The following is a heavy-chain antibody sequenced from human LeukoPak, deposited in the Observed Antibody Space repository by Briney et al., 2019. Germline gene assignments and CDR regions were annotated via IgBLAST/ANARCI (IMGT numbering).Heavy chain of an antibody. CDR2: INQDGSRI. V-gene: IGHV3-7*01. Sequence: GGSLRLSCAVSGFTFSSYWMSWFRQAPGKGLEWVANINQDGSRIYYVDFVKGRFTISRDNAKSSLYVQMNSLRAEDTAVYYCAKDSSGYYYGVWWYFDLWGRGTLVTVSS. D-gene: IGHD3-22*01. J-gene: IGHJ2*01. CDR3: AKDSSGYYYGVWWYFDL. CDR1: GFTFSSYW.